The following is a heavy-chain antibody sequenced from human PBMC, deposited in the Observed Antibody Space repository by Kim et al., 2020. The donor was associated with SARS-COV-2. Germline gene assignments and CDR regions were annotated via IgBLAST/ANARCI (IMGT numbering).Heavy chain of an antibody. D-gene: IGHD6-13*01. Sequence: GGSLRLSCAASGFTFSSYSMNWVRQAPGKGLEWVSSISSSSSYIYYADSVKGRFTISRDNAKNSLYLQMNSLRAEDTAVYYCASDYSSHSGRVGLTWGQGTLVTVSS. CDR3: ASDYSSHSGRVGLT. J-gene: IGHJ5*02. CDR2: ISSSSSYI. V-gene: IGHV3-21*01. CDR1: GFTFSSYS.